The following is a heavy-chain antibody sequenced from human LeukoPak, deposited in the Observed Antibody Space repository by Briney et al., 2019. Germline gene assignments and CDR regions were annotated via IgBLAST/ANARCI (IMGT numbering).Heavy chain of an antibody. CDR2: INSDGSST. V-gene: IGHV3-74*01. J-gene: IGHJ5*02. CDR1: GFTFSSYW. Sequence: GGSLRLSCAASGFTFSSYWMHWVRQAPGKGLVWVSRINSDGSSTSYADSVKGRFTISRDNAKNTLYLRMNSLRAEDTAVYYCARARRRGSDWFDPWGQGTLVTVSS. D-gene: IGHD1-26*01. CDR3: ARARRRGSDWFDP.